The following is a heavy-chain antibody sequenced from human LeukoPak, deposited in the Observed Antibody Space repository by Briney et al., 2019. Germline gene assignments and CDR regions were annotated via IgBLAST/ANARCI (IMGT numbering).Heavy chain of an antibody. CDR3: ARLTTLVRGLEEWFDP. J-gene: IGHJ5*02. Sequence: SETLSLTCTVSDGSISIYYWSWVRQPPGKGLEWIGEIYHSGSANYNPSLKSRVTISVDKSKTQFSLKLSSVTAADTAVYYCARLTTLVRGLEEWFDPWGQGTLVTVSS. CDR2: IYHSGSA. CDR1: DGSISIYYW. V-gene: IGHV4-4*02. D-gene: IGHD3-10*01.